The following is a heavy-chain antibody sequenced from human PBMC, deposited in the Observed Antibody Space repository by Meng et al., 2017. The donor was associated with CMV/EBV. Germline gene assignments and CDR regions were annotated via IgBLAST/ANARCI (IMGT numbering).Heavy chain of an antibody. V-gene: IGHV3-21*01. J-gene: IGHJ6*02. D-gene: IGHD2-2*01. CDR3: ARDYCSSTSCGNYYYYGMDV. CDR1: GFTFSSYS. Sequence: GGSLRLSCAASGFTFSSYSMNWVRQAPGKGLEWVSSISSSSIYIYYADSVKGRFTISRDNAKNSLYLQMNSLRAEDTAVYYCARDYCSSTSCGNYYYYGMDVWGQGTTVTVSS. CDR2: ISSSSIYI.